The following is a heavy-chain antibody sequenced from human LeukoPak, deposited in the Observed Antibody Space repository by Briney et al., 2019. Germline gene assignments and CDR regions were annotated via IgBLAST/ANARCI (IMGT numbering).Heavy chain of an antibody. CDR1: GFTVSSNY. Sequence: PGGSLRLSCAASGFTVSSNYMSWVRQAPGKGLEWVSAIYSGGSTYYADSVKGRFTISRDNSKNTLYLQMNSLRAEDTAVYYCARTANDVGVLSYWGQGTLVTVSS. J-gene: IGHJ4*02. D-gene: IGHD1-1*01. CDR3: ARTANDVGVLSY. CDR2: IYSGGST. V-gene: IGHV3-53*01.